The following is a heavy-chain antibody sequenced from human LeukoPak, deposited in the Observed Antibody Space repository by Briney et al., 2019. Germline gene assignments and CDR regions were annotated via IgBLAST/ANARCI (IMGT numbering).Heavy chain of an antibody. CDR1: GDSINDYY. V-gene: IGHV4-59*01. Sequence: WETLSLTCTVSGDSINDYYWNRIRQPPGKGLEWVGYIYYSGSTTYNPSLRSRVTISLDTSKNQFSLKLSSVTAADTAVYYCARRFCSSAGCHRTFNYSDPWGQGTLVTVSS. D-gene: IGHD2-2*01. CDR3: ARRFCSSAGCHRTFNYSDP. CDR2: IYYSGST. J-gene: IGHJ5*02.